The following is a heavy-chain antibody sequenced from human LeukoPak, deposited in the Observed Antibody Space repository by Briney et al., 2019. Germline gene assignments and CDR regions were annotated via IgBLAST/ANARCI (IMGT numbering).Heavy chain of an antibody. CDR3: ARDLRYYDILTGYMFDY. D-gene: IGHD3-9*01. CDR1: GFTFSSYW. CDR2: INTDGSST. V-gene: IGHV3-74*01. J-gene: IGHJ4*02. Sequence: GGSLRLSCAASGFTFSSYWMHWVRQAPGKGLVWVSRINTDGSSTSYADSVKGRFTISRGNAKNTLYLQMNSLRAEDTAVYYCARDLRYYDILTGYMFDYWGQGTLVTVSS.